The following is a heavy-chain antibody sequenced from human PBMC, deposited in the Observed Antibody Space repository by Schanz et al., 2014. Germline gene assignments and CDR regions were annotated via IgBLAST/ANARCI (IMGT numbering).Heavy chain of an antibody. V-gene: IGHV3-23*01. CDR2: LSGSGGST. CDR3: AKGMGYCSGGTCYDYYYYGLDV. CDR1: GFTFSSYA. Sequence: EVQLLESGGGLVQPGGSLRLSCAASGFTFSSYAMSWVRQAPGKGLEWVSALSGSGGSTYYADSVKGRFTISRDNSKNTLYLQMNSLSADDTAVFYCAKGMGYCSGGTCYDYYYYGLDVWGRGTTVTVSS. J-gene: IGHJ6*02. D-gene: IGHD2-15*01.